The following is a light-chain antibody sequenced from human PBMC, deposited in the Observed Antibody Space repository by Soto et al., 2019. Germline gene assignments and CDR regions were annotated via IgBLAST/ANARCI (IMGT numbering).Light chain of an antibody. V-gene: IGLV2-14*01. Sequence: QSALTQPASVSGSPGQSITISCTGTSSDVDNYNYVSWYQQHPGKAPKLLIYEVSNRPSGVSNRFFGSKSANTASLTISGLQAEDEADYYCSSYTRSTTRVFGGGTKLTVL. CDR3: SSYTRSTTRV. CDR2: EVS. CDR1: SSDVDNYNY. J-gene: IGLJ2*01.